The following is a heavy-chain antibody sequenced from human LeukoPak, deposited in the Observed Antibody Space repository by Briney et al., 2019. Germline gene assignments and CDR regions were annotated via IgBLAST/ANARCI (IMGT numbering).Heavy chain of an antibody. CDR3: AKDPESSSSWTLIYYYYYMDV. CDR1: GFTFSSYA. Sequence: GGSLRLSCAASGFTFSSYAMSWVRQAPGKGLEWVSAISGSGGSTYYADSVKGRFTISRDDSKNTLYLQMNSLRAEDTAVYYCAKDPESSSSWTLIYYYYYMDVWGKGTTVTVSS. CDR2: ISGSGGST. J-gene: IGHJ6*03. V-gene: IGHV3-23*01. D-gene: IGHD6-13*01.